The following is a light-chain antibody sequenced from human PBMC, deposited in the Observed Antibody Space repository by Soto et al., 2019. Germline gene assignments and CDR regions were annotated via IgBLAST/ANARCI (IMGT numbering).Light chain of an antibody. CDR1: SSDVGSYNY. J-gene: IGLJ1*01. V-gene: IGLV2-14*01. Sequence: QSALTQPASVSGSPGQSIIISCTGASSDVGSYNYVSWYQQYPGKAPKLMLFEVSARPSGVSNRFSGSKSGNTASLTISGLQAEDEADYYCSSYTSSSSLVFGTGTKVTVL. CDR2: EVS. CDR3: SSYTSSSSLV.